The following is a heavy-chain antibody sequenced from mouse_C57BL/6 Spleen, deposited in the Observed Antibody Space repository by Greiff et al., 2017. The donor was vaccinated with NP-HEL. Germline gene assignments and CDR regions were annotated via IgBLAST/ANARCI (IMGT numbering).Heavy chain of an antibody. D-gene: IGHD2-5*01. CDR3: ARAYYSNYGYAMDY. CDR2: IWTGGGT. J-gene: IGHJ4*01. V-gene: IGHV2-9-1*01. CDR1: GFSLTSYA. Sequence: VQLQQSGPGLVAPSQSLSITCTVSGFSLTSYAISWVRQPPGKGLEWLGVIWTGGGTNYNSALKSRLSISKDNSKSQVFLKMNSLQTDDTARYYCARAYYSNYGYAMDYWGQGTSVTVSS.